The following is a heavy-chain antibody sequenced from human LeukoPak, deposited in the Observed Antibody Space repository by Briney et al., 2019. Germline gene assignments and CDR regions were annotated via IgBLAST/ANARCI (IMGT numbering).Heavy chain of an antibody. CDR2: IIPIFGTA. V-gene: IGHV1-69*13. CDR3: ARGREPEMVTTPPGY. CDR1: GGTFSSYA. J-gene: IGHJ4*02. Sequence: ASVKVSCKASGGTFSSYAISWVRQAPGQGLEWMGGIIPIFGTANYAQKFQGRVTITADESTSTAYMELSSLRSEDTAVYYCARGREPEMVTTPPGYWGQGTLVTVSS. D-gene: IGHD5-24*01.